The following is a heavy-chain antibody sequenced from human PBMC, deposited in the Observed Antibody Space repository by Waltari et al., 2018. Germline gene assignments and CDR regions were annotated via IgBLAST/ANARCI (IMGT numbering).Heavy chain of an antibody. J-gene: IGHJ3*02. Sequence: QVQLVQSGAEVKKPGASVKVSCKASGYTFTGYYMHWVRQAPGPGLEWMGWINPNSGGTNYAQKFQGRVTMTRDTSISTAYMELSRLRSDDTAVYYCARPYYYDSSGYYSFAFDIWGQGTMVTVSS. CDR2: INPNSGGT. D-gene: IGHD3-22*01. CDR1: GYTFTGYY. V-gene: IGHV1-2*02. CDR3: ARPYYYDSSGYYSFAFDI.